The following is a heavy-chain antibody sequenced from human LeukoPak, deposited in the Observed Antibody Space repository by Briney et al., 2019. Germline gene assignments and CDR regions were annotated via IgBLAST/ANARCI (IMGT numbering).Heavy chain of an antibody. V-gene: IGHV1-69*13. Sequence: ASVKVSCKASGGTFSSYAISWVRQAPGQGLEWMGGTIPIFGTANYAQKFQGRVTITADESTSTAYMELRSLRSDDTAVYYCARGDILTGYSFDPWGQGTLVTVSS. CDR1: GGTFSSYA. CDR3: ARGDILTGYSFDP. D-gene: IGHD3-9*01. CDR2: TIPIFGTA. J-gene: IGHJ5*02.